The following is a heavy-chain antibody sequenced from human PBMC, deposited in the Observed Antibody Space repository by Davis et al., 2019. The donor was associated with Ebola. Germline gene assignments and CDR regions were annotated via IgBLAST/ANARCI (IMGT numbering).Heavy chain of an antibody. CDR3: VRTTYGAPEY. V-gene: IGHV3-74*01. CDR2: ISSDGGIT. Sequence: PGGSLRLSCAASGFTFSRYWMHWVRQAPGKGLVYVPRISSDGGITSYAASVKGRFTISRDNAKSTLYLQMNSLTAEDTAVYYCVRTTYGAPEYWGQGTLVTVSS. J-gene: IGHJ4*02. D-gene: IGHD4-17*01. CDR1: GFTFSRYW.